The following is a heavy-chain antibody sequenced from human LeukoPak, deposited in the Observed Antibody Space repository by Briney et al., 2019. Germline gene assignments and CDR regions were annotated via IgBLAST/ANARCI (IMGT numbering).Heavy chain of an antibody. CDR1: GGSISSSSYY. CDR2: IYYSGNT. V-gene: IGHV4-39*01. J-gene: IGHJ3*02. Sequence: SETLPLTCTVSGGSISSSSYYWGWIRQPPGKGLEWIRSIYYSGNTYYNPSLRGRVTISVDTSKNQFSLKLSSVTAADTAVYYCASFVTGDGAFDIWGQGTMVTVSS. D-gene: IGHD7-27*01. CDR3: ASFVTGDGAFDI.